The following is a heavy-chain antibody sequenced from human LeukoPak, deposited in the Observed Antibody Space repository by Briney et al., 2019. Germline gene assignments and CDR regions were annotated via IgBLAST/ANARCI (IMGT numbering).Heavy chain of an antibody. CDR3: ARDGGYCSSTSCYTHFDY. V-gene: IGHV3-21*01. Sequence: GGSLRLSCAASGFTFSSYSMNWVRQAPGKGLEWVSSISSSSSYIYYADSVKGRFTISRDNAKNSLYLQMNSLRAEDTAVHYCARDGGYCSSTSCYTHFDYWGQGTLVTVSS. CDR1: GFTFSSYS. D-gene: IGHD2-2*02. J-gene: IGHJ4*02. CDR2: ISSSSSYI.